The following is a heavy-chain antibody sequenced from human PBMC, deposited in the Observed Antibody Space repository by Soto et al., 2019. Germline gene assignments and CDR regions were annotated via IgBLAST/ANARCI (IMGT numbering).Heavy chain of an antibody. CDR2: ISGYNGNT. Sequence: QVQVVQSGDEVKKPGASVKVSCKASGYTFTNYGFSWVRQAPGQGLEWMGGISGYNGNTKYAEKFQGRVTMTTDTSTSTAHMELRSLRSDDTAVYYCAREGQAPYYYYAMDVWGQGTAVTVSS. CDR1: GYTFTNYG. J-gene: IGHJ6*02. CDR3: AREGQAPYYYYAMDV. V-gene: IGHV1-18*01.